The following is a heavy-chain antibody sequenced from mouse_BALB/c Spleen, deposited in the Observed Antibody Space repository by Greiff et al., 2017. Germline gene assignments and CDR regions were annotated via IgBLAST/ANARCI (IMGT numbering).Heavy chain of an antibody. D-gene: IGHD2-14*01. CDR2: IWAGGST. Sequence: QVQLKESGPGLVAPSQSLSITCTVSGFSLTSYGVHWVRQPPGKGLEWLGVIWAGGSTNYNSALMSRLSISKDNSKSQVFLKMNSLQTDDTAMYYCAKEGLYYRYLYAMDYWGQGTAVTVSS. CDR3: AKEGLYYRYLYAMDY. CDR1: GFSLTSYG. V-gene: IGHV2-9*02. J-gene: IGHJ4*01.